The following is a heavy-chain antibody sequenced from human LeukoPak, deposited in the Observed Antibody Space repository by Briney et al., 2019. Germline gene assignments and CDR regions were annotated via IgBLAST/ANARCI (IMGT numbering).Heavy chain of an antibody. V-gene: IGHV4-4*07. J-gene: IGHJ4*02. D-gene: IGHD3-22*01. Sequence: SETLSLTCTVSGVSISGYYWSWIRQPAGKGLEWIGRIYTTGSTNYNPSLKSRVTMSVDTSKNQFSLRLNSVTAADTAVYYCARDRSYDSSGYYNFDCWGQGTLVTVSS. CDR2: IYTTGST. CDR3: ARDRSYDSSGYYNFDC. CDR1: GVSISGYY.